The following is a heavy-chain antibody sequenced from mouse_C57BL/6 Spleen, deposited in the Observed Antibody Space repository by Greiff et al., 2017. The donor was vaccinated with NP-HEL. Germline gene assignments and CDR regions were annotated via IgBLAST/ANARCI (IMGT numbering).Heavy chain of an antibody. V-gene: IGHV1-22*01. J-gene: IGHJ3*01. Sequence: VQLQQSGPELVKPGASVKMSCKASGYTFTDYNMHWVKQSHGKSLEWIGYINPNNGGTSYNQKFKGKATLTVNKSSSTAYMELRSLTSEDSAVYYCAPMVTTSWFAYWGQGTLVTVSA. CDR1: GYTFTDYN. CDR3: APMVTTSWFAY. D-gene: IGHD2-2*01. CDR2: INPNNGGT.